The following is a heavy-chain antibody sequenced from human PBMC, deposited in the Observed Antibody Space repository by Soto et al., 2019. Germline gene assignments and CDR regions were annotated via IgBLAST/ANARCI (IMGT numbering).Heavy chain of an antibody. D-gene: IGHD2-2*01. J-gene: IGHJ6*02. V-gene: IGHV1-3*01. CDR3: AREGIVVVPAAMPQYYYYGMDV. Sequence: QVQLVQSGAEVKKPGASVKVSCKVSGYTFTSYAMHWVRQAPGQRLEWMGWINAGNGNTKYSQKFQGRVTITRDTSASTAYMELSSLRSEDTAVYYCAREGIVVVPAAMPQYYYYGMDVWGQGTTVTVSS. CDR2: INAGNGNT. CDR1: GYTFTSYA.